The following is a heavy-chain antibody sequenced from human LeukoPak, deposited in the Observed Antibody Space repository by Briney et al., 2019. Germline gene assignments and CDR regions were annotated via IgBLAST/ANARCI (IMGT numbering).Heavy chain of an antibody. CDR1: GGTFSSYA. D-gene: IGHD2-2*01. CDR2: IIPIFGTA. Sequence: GASVKVSCKASGGTFSSYAISWVRQAPGQGLEWMGGIIPIFGTANYAQKFQGRVTITADESTSTAYMELSSPRSEDTAVYYCARKVLGYCSSTSCYHNAFDIWGQGTMVTVSS. V-gene: IGHV1-69*13. J-gene: IGHJ3*02. CDR3: ARKVLGYCSSTSCYHNAFDI.